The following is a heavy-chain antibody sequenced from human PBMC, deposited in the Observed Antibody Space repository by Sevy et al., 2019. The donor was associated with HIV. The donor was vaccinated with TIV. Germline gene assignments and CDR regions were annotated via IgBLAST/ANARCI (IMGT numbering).Heavy chain of an antibody. J-gene: IGHJ1*01. CDR2: ITGSSNTI. CDR3: ARDGLYGGNFEYFQH. D-gene: IGHD4-17*01. CDR1: GFTFSNYA. V-gene: IGHV3-23*01. Sequence: GGSLRLSCEASGFTFSNYALTWVRQAPGTGLDWVSSITGSSNTIYYAYSVKGRFTVSRANSNNTLYLHINSLRAEDTAVYYCARDGLYGGNFEYFQHWGQGTLVTVSS.